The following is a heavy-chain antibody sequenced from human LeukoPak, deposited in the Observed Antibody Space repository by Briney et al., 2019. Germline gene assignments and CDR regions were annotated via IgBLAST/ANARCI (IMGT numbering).Heavy chain of an antibody. CDR1: GGSFSGYY. Sequence: SETLSLTCAVYGGSFSGYYWSWIRQPAGKGLEWIGRIYTSGSTNYNPSLKSRVTMSVDTSKNQFSLKLSSVTAADTAVYYCARIEVRGVTLDYWGQGTLVTVSS. V-gene: IGHV4-59*10. CDR2: IYTSGST. CDR3: ARIEVRGVTLDY. J-gene: IGHJ4*02. D-gene: IGHD3-10*01.